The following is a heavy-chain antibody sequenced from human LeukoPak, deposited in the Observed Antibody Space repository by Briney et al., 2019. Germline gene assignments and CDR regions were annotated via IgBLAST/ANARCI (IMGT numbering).Heavy chain of an antibody. CDR2: IIPIFGTA. CDR1: GGTFSSYA. J-gene: IGHJ3*02. D-gene: IGHD3-16*01. Sequence: SVKVSCKASGGTFSSYAISWVRQAPGQGLEWMGGIIPIFGTANYAQKFQGRVTITADESTSTAYMELSSLRSEDTAVYYCARSMITFGGDTSAFDIWGQGTMVTVSS. V-gene: IGHV1-69*13. CDR3: ARSMITFGGDTSAFDI.